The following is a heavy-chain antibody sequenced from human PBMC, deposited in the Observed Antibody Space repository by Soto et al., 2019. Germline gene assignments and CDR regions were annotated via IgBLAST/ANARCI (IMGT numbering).Heavy chain of an antibody. J-gene: IGHJ6*02. CDR1: GGSFSGYY. V-gene: IGHV4-34*01. D-gene: IGHD1-20*01. CDR3: AKTRDNNINYYYALDV. CDR2: INHSGST. Sequence: SETLSLTCAVYGGSFSGYYWSWIRQPPGKGLEWIGEINHSGSTNYNPSLKSRVTISVDTSKNQFSLKLSSVTAADTAVYYCAKTRDNNINYYYALDVWGPGTTVTVSS.